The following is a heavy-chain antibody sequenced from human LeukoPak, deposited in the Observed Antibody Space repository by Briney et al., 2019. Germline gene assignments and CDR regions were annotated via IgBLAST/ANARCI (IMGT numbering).Heavy chain of an antibody. CDR1: GGPFNGYY. CDR3: AIRSGYSSSYWFDP. J-gene: IGHJ5*02. Sequence: SETLSLTCAVYGGPFNGYYWSWIRQPPGKGLEWIGEVHHSGGTDYNPSLKSRVAISMDTSKNQFSLKLTSVTPADTAVYYCAIRSGYSSSYWFDPWGQGTLVTVSS. CDR2: VHHSGGT. V-gene: IGHV4-34*01. D-gene: IGHD6-13*01.